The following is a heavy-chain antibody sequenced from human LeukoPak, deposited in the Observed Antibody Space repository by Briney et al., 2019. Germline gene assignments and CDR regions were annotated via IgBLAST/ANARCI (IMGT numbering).Heavy chain of an antibody. CDR1: GFTFSSYA. V-gene: IGHV3-30-3*01. D-gene: IGHD6-13*01. CDR3: ARVLVAAEAY. J-gene: IGHJ4*02. Sequence: GGSLRLSCAASGFTFSSYAMHWVRQAPGKGLEWVAVISYDGSNKYYADSVKGRFTISRDNSKNTLYLQMSSLRAEDTAVYYCARVLVAAEAYWGQGTLVTVSS. CDR2: ISYDGSNK.